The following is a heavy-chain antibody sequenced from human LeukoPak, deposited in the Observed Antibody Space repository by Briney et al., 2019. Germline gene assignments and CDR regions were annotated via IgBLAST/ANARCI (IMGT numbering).Heavy chain of an antibody. CDR2: IYTSGST. J-gene: IGHJ3*02. Sequence: PTETLSLTCTVSGGSISSYYWSWIRQPAGKGLEWIGRIYTSGSTNYNPSLKSRVTMSVDTSKNQFSLKLSSVTAADTAVYYCARLPQWELRLHAFDIWGQGTMVTVSS. V-gene: IGHV4-4*07. CDR3: ARLPQWELRLHAFDI. D-gene: IGHD1-26*01. CDR1: GGSISSYY.